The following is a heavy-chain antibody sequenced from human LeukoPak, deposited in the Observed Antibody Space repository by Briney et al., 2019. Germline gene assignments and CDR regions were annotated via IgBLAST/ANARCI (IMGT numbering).Heavy chain of an antibody. D-gene: IGHD2-2*01. CDR3: ARDLRGSSCYDY. CDR1: GGSLSSYY. CDR2: IYYSGST. V-gene: IGHV4-59*01. J-gene: IGHJ4*02. Sequence: SETLSLTCTVSGGSLSSYYWSWIRQPPGKGLEWIGYIYYSGSTSYNPSLKSRATISVDTSKNQFSLKLSSVTAADTALYYCARDLRGSSCYDYWGQGTLVTVSS.